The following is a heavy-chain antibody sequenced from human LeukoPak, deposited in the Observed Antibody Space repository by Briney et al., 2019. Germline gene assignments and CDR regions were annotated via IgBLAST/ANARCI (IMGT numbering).Heavy chain of an antibody. CDR2: IYYSGST. J-gene: IGHJ4*02. D-gene: IGHD3-3*01. CDR1: GGSISSYY. CDR3: AREPPYYDFWGGSFDY. Sequence: SETLSLTCTVSGGSISSYYWSWIRQPPGKGLEWIGYIYYSGSTNYNPSLKSRVTISVDPSKNQSSLKLSSVTAAETAVYYCAREPPYYDFWGGSFDYWGQGTLVTVSS. V-gene: IGHV4-59*01.